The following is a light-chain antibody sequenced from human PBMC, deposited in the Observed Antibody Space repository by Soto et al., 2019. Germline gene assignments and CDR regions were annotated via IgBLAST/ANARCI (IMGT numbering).Light chain of an antibody. V-gene: IGKV3-20*01. Sequence: DIVLTQSPGTLSLSPGERVTISCRASQSLTGGYLAWFQQKPGQTPRLLIYSASNRATGIPDRFSGSGSGTDLTLTISRLVSDDFVVYYCQQNGSLPITFGQGTRLEIK. CDR3: QQNGSLPIT. CDR2: SAS. J-gene: IGKJ5*01. CDR1: QSLTGGY.